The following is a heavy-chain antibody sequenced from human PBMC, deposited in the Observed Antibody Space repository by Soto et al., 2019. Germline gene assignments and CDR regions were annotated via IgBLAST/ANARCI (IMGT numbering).Heavy chain of an antibody. J-gene: IGHJ6*03. CDR1: GCNFSSYA. V-gene: IGHV3-23*01. CDR3: GGGNYRGPGYYYYMDV. Sequence: GGSLRLPCAASGCNFSSYAISWVRQAPGRGLEWVSAISGRGGDTYYADSVKGRFTISRDTSKNQFSLKLSSVTAADTAVYYCGGGNYRGPGYYYYMDVWGKGTTVTVSS. D-gene: IGHD1-7*01. CDR2: ISGRGGDT.